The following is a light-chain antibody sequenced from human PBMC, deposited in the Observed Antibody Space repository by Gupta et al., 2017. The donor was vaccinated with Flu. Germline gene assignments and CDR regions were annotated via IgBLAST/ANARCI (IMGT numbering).Light chain of an antibody. CDR2: EVD. V-gene: IGLV2-8*01. J-gene: IGLJ2*01. CDR3: CCFEGATRVV. Sequence: QSALTQPPSASVSPRQSVTISCTGTTTDIGVYNYVSWYHQHPGKAPKPLSDEVDKRHSGGPDRGSGSKSGHKTSAHTSGIQTEDEGDADCCCFEGATRVVFGAGTKVTVL. CDR1: TTDIGVYNY.